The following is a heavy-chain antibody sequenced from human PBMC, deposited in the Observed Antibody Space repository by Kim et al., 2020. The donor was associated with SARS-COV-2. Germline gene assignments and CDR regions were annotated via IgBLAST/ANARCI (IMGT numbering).Heavy chain of an antibody. D-gene: IGHD3-10*01. Sequence: SVKVSCKASGGTFSSYAISWLRQAPGQGLEWMGGIIPIFGTANYAQKFQGRVTITADESTSTAYMELSSLRSEDTAVYYCAGLWFRELFPGYYYMDVWG. CDR2: IIPIFGTA. CDR3: AGLWFRELFPGYYYMDV. J-gene: IGHJ6*03. V-gene: IGHV1-69*13. CDR1: GGTFSSYA.